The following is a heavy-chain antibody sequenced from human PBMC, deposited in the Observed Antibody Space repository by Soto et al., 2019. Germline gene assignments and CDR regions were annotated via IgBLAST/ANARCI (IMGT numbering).Heavy chain of an antibody. CDR2: IIPIFGTA. CDR3: ETTDRYYSDSSDYYYDWVFDY. V-gene: IGHV1-69*06. CDR1: GGTFSSYA. J-gene: IGHJ4*01. D-gene: IGHD3-22*01. Sequence: SVKVSCKASGGTFSSYAISWVRQAPGQGLEWMGGIIPIFGTANYAQKFQGRVTITADKSKSTAYKELSSLRSEDTAVYYCETTDRYYSDSSDYYYDWVFDYWPPGTLETVSA.